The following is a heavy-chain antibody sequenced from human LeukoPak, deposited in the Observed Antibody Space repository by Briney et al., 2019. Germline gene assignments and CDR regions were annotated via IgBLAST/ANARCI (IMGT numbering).Heavy chain of an antibody. CDR3: AGYSSGWSFGTY. V-gene: IGHV3-23*01. CDR1: GFTFSSYA. Sequence: RGSLRLSCAASGFTFSSYAMSWVRQAPGKGLEWVSAISGSGGSTYYADSVKGRFTTSRDNSKNTLYLQMNSLRAEDTAVYYCAGYSSGWSFGTYWGQGTLVTASS. D-gene: IGHD6-19*01. CDR2: ISGSGGST. J-gene: IGHJ4*02.